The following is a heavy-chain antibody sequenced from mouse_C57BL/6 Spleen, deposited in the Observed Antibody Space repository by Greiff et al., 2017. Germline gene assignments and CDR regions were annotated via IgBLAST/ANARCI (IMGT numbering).Heavy chain of an antibody. J-gene: IGHJ2*01. D-gene: IGHD1-1*01. CDR2: IYPRSGNT. CDR3: ARKGNYGSTIDY. V-gene: IGHV1-81*01. Sequence: QVQLQQSGAELARPGASVKLSCKASGYTFTSSGISWVKQRTGQGLEWIGEIYPRSGNTYYNEKFKGKATLTADKSSSTAYMELRSLTSEDSAVYFCARKGNYGSTIDYWGQGTTLTVSS. CDR1: GYTFTSSG.